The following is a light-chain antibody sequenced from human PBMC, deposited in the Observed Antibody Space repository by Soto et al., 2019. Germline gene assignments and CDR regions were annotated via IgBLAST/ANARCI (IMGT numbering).Light chain of an antibody. Sequence: QSVLTQPPSVSEAPRQRVTISCSGSSSNIGNNAVNWYQQLPGKAPKLLIYYDDLLPSGVSDRFSGSKSGTSASLAISGLQSEDEADYDCAAWDASLNGVVFGGGTKVTVL. CDR3: AAWDASLNGVV. J-gene: IGLJ2*01. V-gene: IGLV1-36*01. CDR1: SSNIGNNA. CDR2: YDD.